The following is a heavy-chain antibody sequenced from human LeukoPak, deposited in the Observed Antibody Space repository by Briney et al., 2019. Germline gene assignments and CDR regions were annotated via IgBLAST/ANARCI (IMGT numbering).Heavy chain of an antibody. J-gene: IGHJ4*02. CDR1: GYTFTSYD. V-gene: IGHV1-8*01. CDR3: ARGRGLWFGEFPFDY. CDR2: MNPNSGNT. Sequence: GASVKVSCKASGYTFTSYDINWVRQATGQGLEWMGWMNPNSGNTGYAQKFQGRVTMTRNTSTSTAYMELSSLRSEDTAVYYCARGRGLWFGEFPFDYWGQGTLVTVSS. D-gene: IGHD3-10*01.